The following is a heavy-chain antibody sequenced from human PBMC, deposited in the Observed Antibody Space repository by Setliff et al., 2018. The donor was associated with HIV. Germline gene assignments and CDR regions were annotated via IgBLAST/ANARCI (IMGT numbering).Heavy chain of an antibody. Sequence: SETLSLTCAVHGRSFSGYYWNWIRQSPGKGLEWIGEINHSGGTNYNPSLKSRVTMSIDTSKNQFSLNVSSVTAADTAVYYCARGWGHDGFDFWGQGTMVTVSS. D-gene: IGHD7-27*01. V-gene: IGHV4-34*01. CDR2: INHSGGT. J-gene: IGHJ3*01. CDR1: GRSFSGYY. CDR3: ARGWGHDGFDF.